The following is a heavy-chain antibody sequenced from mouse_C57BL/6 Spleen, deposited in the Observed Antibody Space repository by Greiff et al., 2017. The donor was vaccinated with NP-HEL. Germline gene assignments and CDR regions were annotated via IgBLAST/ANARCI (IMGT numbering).Heavy chain of an antibody. Sequence: VQLQQSGPELVKPGASVKISCKASGYAFSSSWMNWVKQRPGKGLEWIGRIYPGDGDTNYTGKFKGKATLTADNSSSTAYMQLSSLTSEDSAVYFCARSTVVATSYWYFDVWGTGTTVTVSS. CDR3: ARSTVVATSYWYFDV. CDR2: IYPGDGDT. D-gene: IGHD1-1*01. CDR1: GYAFSSSW. J-gene: IGHJ1*03. V-gene: IGHV1-82*01.